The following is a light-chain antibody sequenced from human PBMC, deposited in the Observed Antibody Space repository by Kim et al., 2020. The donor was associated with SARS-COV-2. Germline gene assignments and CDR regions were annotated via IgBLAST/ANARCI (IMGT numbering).Light chain of an antibody. J-gene: IGKJ2*01. CDR1: QSISHW. V-gene: IGKV1-5*03. Sequence: SASIGDRVTITCRASQSISHWLALYQQKPGKAPKLLIYKATGLETGDPARFSGRGSGTQFTLSINNLQPDDFATYYCQQYSSYPYTFGQGTKLEI. CDR2: KAT. CDR3: QQYSSYPYT.